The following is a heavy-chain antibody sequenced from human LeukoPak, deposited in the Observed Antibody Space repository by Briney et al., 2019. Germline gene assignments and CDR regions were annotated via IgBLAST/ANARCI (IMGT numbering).Heavy chain of an antibody. CDR3: ARERFVYCGGDCYSDYFDY. CDR2: IKQDGSEK. Sequence: GGSLRLSCAASGFTFSSYWMSWVRQAPGKGLEWVANIKQDGSEKYYVDSVKVRFTISRDNAKNSLYLQMNSLRAEDTAVYYCARERFVYCGGDCYSDYFDYWGQGTLVTVSS. V-gene: IGHV3-7*01. J-gene: IGHJ4*02. D-gene: IGHD2-21*02. CDR1: GFTFSSYW.